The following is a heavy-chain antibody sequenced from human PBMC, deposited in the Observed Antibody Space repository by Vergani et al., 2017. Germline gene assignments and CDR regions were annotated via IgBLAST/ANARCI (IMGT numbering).Heavy chain of an antibody. CDR3: ASSKDTGTFDY. J-gene: IGHJ4*02. D-gene: IGHD2-2*01. V-gene: IGHV3-66*01. CDR2: IYSGGST. Sequence: EVQVVETGGGLVQPGGSLRLSCAASGFTVSCNYMSWVRQAPGKGLEWVSVIYSGGSTYYADSVKGRFIISRDKSKNTLYLQMNSLRAEDTAVYYCASSKDTGTFDYWSQGTLVTVSS. CDR1: GFTVSCNY.